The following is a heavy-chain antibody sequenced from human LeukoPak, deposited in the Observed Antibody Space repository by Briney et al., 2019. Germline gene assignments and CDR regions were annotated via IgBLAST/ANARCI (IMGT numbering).Heavy chain of an antibody. V-gene: IGHV1-2*02. D-gene: IGHD3-3*01. Sequence: GASVKVSCKASGYTFTVYYMHWVRQAPGQGLEWMGWINPNSGGTNYAQKFQGRVTMTRDTSISTAYMELRSLRSDDTAVYYCARSSPITIFGVVIPKFDYWGQGTLVTVSS. CDR1: GYTFTVYY. CDR3: ARSSPITIFGVVIPKFDY. CDR2: INPNSGGT. J-gene: IGHJ4*02.